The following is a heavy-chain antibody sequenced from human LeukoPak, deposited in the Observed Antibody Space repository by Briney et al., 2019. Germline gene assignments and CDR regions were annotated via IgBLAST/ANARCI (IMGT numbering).Heavy chain of an antibody. CDR3: VRNGNLKAVAFDY. V-gene: IGHV3-48*03. CDR2: IHGSGGLI. D-gene: IGHD6-19*01. Sequence: PGGSLRLSCAASGLTFSSYGMNWIRQAPGKGLEWLSYIHGSGGLILYADSVKGRFTISRDNARNSLYLQMNSLTGEDTAVYYCVRNGNLKAVAFDYWGQGTLVTVSS. J-gene: IGHJ4*02. CDR1: GLTFSSYG.